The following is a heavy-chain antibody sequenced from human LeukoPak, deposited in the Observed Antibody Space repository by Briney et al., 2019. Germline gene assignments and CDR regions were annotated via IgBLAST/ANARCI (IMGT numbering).Heavy chain of an antibody. Sequence: SETLSLTCAVSGGSLSSGGYSWSWIRQPPGKGLEWIGYIYYSGSTNYNPSLKSRVTISVDTSKNQFSLKLSSVTAADTAVYYCARGDYYGSGSYYNPFDYWGQGTLVTVSS. V-gene: IGHV4-61*08. CDR2: IYYSGST. J-gene: IGHJ4*02. CDR3: ARGDYYGSGSYYNPFDY. D-gene: IGHD3-10*01. CDR1: GGSLSSGGYS.